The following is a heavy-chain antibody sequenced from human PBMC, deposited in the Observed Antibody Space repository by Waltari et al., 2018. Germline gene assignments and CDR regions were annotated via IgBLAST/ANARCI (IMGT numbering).Heavy chain of an antibody. CDR2: IRSKENGGPT. CDR3: VTPPIFAAHGGFDY. Sequence: EVVLAESGGGLVKPGGSVRLSCAASGFSFSDAWMSWVRQIPGKGLEWLGRIRSKENGGPTEYSAAVKDRFVISRDDSEKMLFLEMTNLKIEDTGVYYCVTPPIFAAHGGFDYWGQGALVTVSS. CDR1: GFSFSDAW. V-gene: IGHV3-15*01. J-gene: IGHJ4*02. D-gene: IGHD3-9*01.